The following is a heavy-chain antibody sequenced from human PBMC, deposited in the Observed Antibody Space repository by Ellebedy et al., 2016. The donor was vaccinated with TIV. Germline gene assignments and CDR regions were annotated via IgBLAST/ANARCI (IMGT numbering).Heavy chain of an antibody. V-gene: IGHV3-74*01. J-gene: IGHJ4*02. D-gene: IGHD3-22*01. Sequence: GESLKISCAVSGFTFSRYWMHWVRQAPGKGLVWVSRITPDGRTTSYADSVKGRFTISRDNAKNTLFLQMNSLRAEDTAVYYCARGQIDYYDSSGDDFDYWGQGTLVTVSS. CDR3: ARGQIDYYDSSGDDFDY. CDR2: ITPDGRTT. CDR1: GFTFSRYW.